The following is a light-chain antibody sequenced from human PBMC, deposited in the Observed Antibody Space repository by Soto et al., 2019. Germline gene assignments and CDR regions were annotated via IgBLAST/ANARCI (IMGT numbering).Light chain of an antibody. CDR2: GAS. Sequence: EIVMTQSPDTLYVSPGGGATLSCRASQSVRTKLAWYQQKAGQAPRLLIYGASTRATGIPDRFSGSGSGTEFTLTISSLQSEDFAVYYCQQYNSWPPITFGQGTRLEIK. CDR1: QSVRTK. V-gene: IGKV3-15*01. CDR3: QQYNSWPPIT. J-gene: IGKJ5*01.